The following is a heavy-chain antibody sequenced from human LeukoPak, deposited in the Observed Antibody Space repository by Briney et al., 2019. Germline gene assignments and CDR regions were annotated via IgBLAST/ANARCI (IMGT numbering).Heavy chain of an antibody. V-gene: IGHV1-2*02. CDR2: INPNSGGT. J-gene: IGHJ4*02. D-gene: IGHD5-18*01. Sequence: ASVKVSCKASGYTFTGYYMHWVRQAPGQGLEWMGWINPNSGGTNYAQKFQGGVTMTRDTSISTAYMELSRLRSDDTAVYYCARDSRIYSYGPPKFWGQGTLVTVSS. CDR3: ARDSRIYSYGPPKF. CDR1: GYTFTGYY.